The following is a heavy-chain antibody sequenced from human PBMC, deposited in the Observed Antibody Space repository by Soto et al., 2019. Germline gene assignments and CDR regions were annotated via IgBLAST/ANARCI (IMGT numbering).Heavy chain of an antibody. CDR2: ISSSSSTI. D-gene: IGHD3-3*01. CDR1: GFTFSSYS. CDR3: ARDDYGSIRFLEWLPATGWFDP. Sequence: GGSLRLSCAASGFTFSSYSMNWVRQAPGKGLEWVSYISSSSSTIYYADSVKGRFDIARDNAKNSLYLKRNSLRAEDTAVYYCARDDYGSIRFLEWLPATGWFDPWGQGTLVTVSS. V-gene: IGHV3-48*01. J-gene: IGHJ5*02.